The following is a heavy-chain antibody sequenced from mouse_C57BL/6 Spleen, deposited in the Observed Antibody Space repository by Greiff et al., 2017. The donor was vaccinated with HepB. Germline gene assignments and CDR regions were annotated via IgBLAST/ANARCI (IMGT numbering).Heavy chain of an antibody. CDR1: CFSFRSSW. CDR3: ARIWSY. J-gene: IGHJ2*01. CDR2: IYPGDGDT. V-gene: IGHV1-82*01. Sequence: VPLPPSCPVLVKPGASVPFSFTASCFSFRSSWMNWVKLIPGKVLAWIGRIYPGDGDTNYNGKFKGKATLTADKSSSTAYMHLSSLTSEDSAVYFCARIWSYWGQGTTLTVSS.